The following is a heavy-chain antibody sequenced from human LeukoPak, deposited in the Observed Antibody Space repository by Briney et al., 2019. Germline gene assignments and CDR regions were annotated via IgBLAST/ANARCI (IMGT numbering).Heavy chain of an antibody. CDR3: ARGIQVPLYGDYRYYYFDL. CDR2: IYYSGST. V-gene: IGHV4-30-4*01. J-gene: IGHJ2*01. D-gene: IGHD4-17*01. Sequence: PSETLSLTCTVSGGSISSGDYYWSWLRQPPGKGLEWIGYIYYSGSTYYNPSLKSRVIISVDTSKNQFSLNLSSVTAADTAVYYCARGIQVPLYGDYRYYYFDLWGRGTLVTVSS. CDR1: GGSISSGDYY.